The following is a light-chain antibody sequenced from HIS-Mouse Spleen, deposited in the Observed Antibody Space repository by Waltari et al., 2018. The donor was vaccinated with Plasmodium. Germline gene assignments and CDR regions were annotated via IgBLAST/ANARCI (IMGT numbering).Light chain of an antibody. CDR1: QSVSSSY. V-gene: IGKV3-20*01. CDR2: GAS. J-gene: IGKJ5*01. CDR3: QQYGSSPST. Sequence: EIVLTQPPGTLSLSPGERATLSCRASQSVSSSYLAWYQQKPGQAPRLLILGASSRATGIPDRFSGSGSGTDFTLTISRLEPEDFAVYYCQQYGSSPSTFGQGTRLEIK.